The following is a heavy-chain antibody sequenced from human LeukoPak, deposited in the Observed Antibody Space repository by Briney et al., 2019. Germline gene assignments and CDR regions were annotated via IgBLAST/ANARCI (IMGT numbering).Heavy chain of an antibody. J-gene: IGHJ4*02. V-gene: IGHV3-30*04. D-gene: IGHD5-12*01. CDR2: ISYDGSNK. Sequence: GGSLRLSCAASGFTFSSYAMYWVRQAPGKGLEWVAVISYDGSNKYYADSVKGRFTISRDNSKNTLYLQMNSLRAEDTAVYYCAREPTYSGNDYWGQGTLVTVSS. CDR3: AREPTYSGNDY. CDR1: GFTFSSYA.